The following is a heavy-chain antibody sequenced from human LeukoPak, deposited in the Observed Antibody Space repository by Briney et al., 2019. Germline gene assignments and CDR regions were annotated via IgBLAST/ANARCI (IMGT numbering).Heavy chain of an antibody. J-gene: IGHJ4*02. Sequence: PSETLSLTCTVSGDSISGDNWWDWVRQPPGGGLEWIGEISHGGSANYNPSLKSRVTISVDKSRNQFSLKLSSMTAADTAVYYCARDPPYDYGSGYSDYWGQGTLVTVSS. V-gene: IGHV4-4*02. CDR3: ARDPPYDYGSGYSDY. CDR2: ISHGGSA. CDR1: GDSISGDNW. D-gene: IGHD4-17*01.